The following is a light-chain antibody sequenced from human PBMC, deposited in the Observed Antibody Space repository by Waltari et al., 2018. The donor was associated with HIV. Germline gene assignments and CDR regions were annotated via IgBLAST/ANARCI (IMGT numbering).Light chain of an antibody. CDR2: EVT. CDR3: SSYGDSLKVL. V-gene: IGLV2-8*01. Sequence: QSVLTQPPSASGSLGQSVTISCTGSSSDIGAYDFVSWFQQHPHSAPKLLLYEVTRRPATVSDRFSGSRSGNTAFLTVAGLQPDDEATYFCSSYGDSLKVLFGGGTNVTVL. CDR1: SSDIGAYDF. J-gene: IGLJ2*01.